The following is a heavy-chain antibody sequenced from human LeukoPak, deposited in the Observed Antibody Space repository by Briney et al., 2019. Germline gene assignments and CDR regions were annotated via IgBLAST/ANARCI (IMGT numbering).Heavy chain of an antibody. CDR2: IIPIFGTA. V-gene: IGHV1-69*13. D-gene: IGHD3-22*01. CDR3: ARGGDYYDSSGYPLYWYFDL. J-gene: IGHJ2*01. Sequence: GASVKVSCKASGGTFSSYAISWVRQAPGQGLEWMGGIIPIFGTANYAQKFQGRVTITADESTSTAYMKLSSLRSEDTAVYYCARGGDYYDSSGYPLYWYFDLWGRGTLVTVSS. CDR1: GGTFSSYA.